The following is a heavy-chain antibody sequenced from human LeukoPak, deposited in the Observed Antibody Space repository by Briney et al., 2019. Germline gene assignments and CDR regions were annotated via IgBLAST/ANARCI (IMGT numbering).Heavy chain of an antibody. CDR3: ARVSDSSGYYSLYDNWFDP. D-gene: IGHD3-22*01. Sequence: ASVKVSCKASGYTFTSYGISWVRQARGQGLEWMGWISAYNGNTNYAQKLQGRVTMTTDTSTSTAYMELRSLRSDDMAVYYCARVSDSSGYYSLYDNWFDPWGQGTLVTVSS. CDR1: GYTFTSYG. J-gene: IGHJ5*02. CDR2: ISAYNGNT. V-gene: IGHV1-18*03.